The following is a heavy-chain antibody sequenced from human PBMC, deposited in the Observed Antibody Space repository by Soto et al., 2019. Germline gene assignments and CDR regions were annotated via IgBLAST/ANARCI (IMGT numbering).Heavy chain of an antibody. Sequence: GGSLRLSCAASGFTFSSYWMSWVRQAPGKGLEWVANIKQDGSEKYYVDSVKGRFTISRDNAKNSLYLQMNSLRAEDTAVYYCGGATTTDALDYWGQGTLVTVSS. CDR2: IKQDGSEK. V-gene: IGHV3-7*01. J-gene: IGHJ4*02. CDR1: GFTFSSYW. CDR3: GGATTTDALDY. D-gene: IGHD1-26*01.